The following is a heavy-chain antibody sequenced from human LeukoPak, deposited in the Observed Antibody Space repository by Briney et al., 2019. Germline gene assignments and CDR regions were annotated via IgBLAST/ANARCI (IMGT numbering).Heavy chain of an antibody. CDR2: ISYDGSNK. V-gene: IGHV3-30*18. CDR3: AKESYSRGVIDY. Sequence: GGSLRLSCAASGFTFSSYGMSWVRQAPGKGLEWVAVISYDGSNKYYADSVKGRFTISRDNSKNTLYLQMNSLRAEDTAVYYCAKESYSRGVIDYWGQGTLVTVSS. CDR1: GFTFSSYG. D-gene: IGHD2-21*01. J-gene: IGHJ4*02.